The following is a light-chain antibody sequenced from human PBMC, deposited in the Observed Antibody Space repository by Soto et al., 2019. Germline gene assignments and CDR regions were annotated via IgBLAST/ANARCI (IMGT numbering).Light chain of an antibody. CDR1: QRFGSSN. Sequence: EIVLTQSPGTLSLSPGERGTLSCRASQRFGSSNLAWYQQKPGQAPRLLIYGASTRATGIPARFSGSGSGTEFTLTISSLQSEDFAVYYCQHRWTFGQGTKVDIK. CDR2: GAS. J-gene: IGKJ1*01. V-gene: IGKV3-15*01. CDR3: QHRWT.